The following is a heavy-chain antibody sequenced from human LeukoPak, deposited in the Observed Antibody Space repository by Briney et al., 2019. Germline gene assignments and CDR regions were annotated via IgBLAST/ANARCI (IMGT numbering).Heavy chain of an antibody. V-gene: IGHV3-21*01. D-gene: IGHD4-17*01. CDR3: ARNRGDPSYFDY. CDR2: ISTSSGYI. CDR1: GFTFSGYS. J-gene: IGHJ4*02. Sequence: GGSLRLSCAASGFTFSGYSMNWVRQAPGKGLEWVSSISTSSGYIYYADSVQGRFTISRDNAKNSLYLQMNSLRAEDTAMYYCARNRGDPSYFDYWGQGILVTVSS.